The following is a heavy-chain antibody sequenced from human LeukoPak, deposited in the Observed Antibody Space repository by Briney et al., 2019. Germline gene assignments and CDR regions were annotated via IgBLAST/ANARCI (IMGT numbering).Heavy chain of an antibody. V-gene: IGHV4-4*07. CDR3: ARGRWYYDSSGYEDAFDI. J-gene: IGHJ3*02. CDR1: GGSISSYY. CDR2: IYTSGST. D-gene: IGHD3-22*01. Sequence: PSETLSLTCTVSGGSISSYYWSWIRQSAGKGLEWIGRIYTSGSTNYNPSLKSRVTMSVDTSKNQFSLKLSSVTAADTAVYYCARGRWYYDSSGYEDAFDIWGQGTMVTVSS.